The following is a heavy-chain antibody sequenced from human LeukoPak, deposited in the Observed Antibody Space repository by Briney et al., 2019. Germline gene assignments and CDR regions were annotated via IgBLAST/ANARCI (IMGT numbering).Heavy chain of an antibody. CDR2: ISAYNGNT. CDR3: ARDEGTYQRGPFEF. V-gene: IGHV1-18*01. CDR1: GYTFTTSG. Sequence: ASVKVSCKASGYTFTTSGISWVRQAPGQGLEWMGWISAYNGNTKYVQKFQGRVFMTADTSTSTAYMELRSLRSDDTAVYYCARDEGTYQRGPFEFWGQGTLVTVSS. D-gene: IGHD2-2*01. J-gene: IGHJ4*02.